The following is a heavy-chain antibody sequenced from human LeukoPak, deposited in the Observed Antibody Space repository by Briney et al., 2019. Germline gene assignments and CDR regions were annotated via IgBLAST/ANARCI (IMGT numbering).Heavy chain of an antibody. J-gene: IGHJ4*02. CDR1: GFTFTRYG. Sequence: GGSLRLSCAASGFTFTRYGMVWVRQAPGKGLEWVSYISGSTSAVYYADTVRGRFTISRDNAKNSLYLQMNSLRDDDTAVYYCARRERQSANYYYFDYWGQGTLVTVSS. CDR3: ARRERQSANYYYFDY. CDR2: ISGSTSAV. D-gene: IGHD4/OR15-4a*01. V-gene: IGHV3-48*02.